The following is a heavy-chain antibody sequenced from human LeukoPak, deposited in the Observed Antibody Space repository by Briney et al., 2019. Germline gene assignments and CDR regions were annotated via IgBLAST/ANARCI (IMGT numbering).Heavy chain of an antibody. J-gene: IGHJ3*02. D-gene: IGHD3-10*01. V-gene: IGHV5-51*01. CDR1: GYSFTSYW. Sequence: GESLKISCKGSGYSFTSYWIGWVRQMPGKGLGWMGIIYPGDSDTRYSPSFQGQVTISADKSISTAYLQWSSLKASDTAMYYCAKTLPQYYYGSGSYDAFDIWGQGTMVTVSS. CDR3: AKTLPQYYYGSGSYDAFDI. CDR2: IYPGDSDT.